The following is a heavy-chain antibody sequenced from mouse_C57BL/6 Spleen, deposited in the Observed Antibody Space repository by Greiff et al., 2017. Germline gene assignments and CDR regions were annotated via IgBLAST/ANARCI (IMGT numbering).Heavy chain of an antibody. D-gene: IGHD2-3*01. Sequence: EVQLQQSGGGLVKPGGSLKLSCAASGFTFSDYGMHWVRQAPEKGLEWVAYISSGSSTIYYADTVKGRFTISRDNTKNSLFLQMTSLGSEDTAKYYCARDGYYVRFDYWGQGTTLTVSS. V-gene: IGHV5-17*01. CDR2: ISSGSSTI. J-gene: IGHJ2*01. CDR3: ARDGYYVRFDY. CDR1: GFTFSDYG.